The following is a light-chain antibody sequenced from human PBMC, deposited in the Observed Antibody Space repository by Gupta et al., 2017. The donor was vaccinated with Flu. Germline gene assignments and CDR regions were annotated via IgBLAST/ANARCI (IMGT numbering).Light chain of an antibody. V-gene: IGLV2-14*01. CDR3: RSYTSGSTRV. J-gene: IGLJ3*02. CDR2: EVS. CDR1: SSDVGGYNY. Sequence: HSALTQPASLSGSPGQSITISCTGTSSDVGGYNYVSWYQQHPGKAPKRMMYEVSNRPSGVSNRFSGSKSGNTDSPTISGLEAEDEADDDCRSYTSGSTRVFGGGTKLTVL.